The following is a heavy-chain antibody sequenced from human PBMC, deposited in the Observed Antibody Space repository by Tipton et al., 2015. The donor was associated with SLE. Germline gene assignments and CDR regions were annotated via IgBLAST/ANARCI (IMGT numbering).Heavy chain of an antibody. Sequence: TLSLTCTVSGGSISSYYWSWIRQPPGKGLEWIGYIYTSGSTNYNPSLKSRVTISVDTSKNQFSLKLSSVTAADTAVYYCARARQQLDAFDIWGQGTMVTVSS. D-gene: IGHD6-13*01. CDR1: GGSISSYY. CDR3: ARARQQLDAFDI. CDR2: IYTSGST. J-gene: IGHJ3*02. V-gene: IGHV4-4*08.